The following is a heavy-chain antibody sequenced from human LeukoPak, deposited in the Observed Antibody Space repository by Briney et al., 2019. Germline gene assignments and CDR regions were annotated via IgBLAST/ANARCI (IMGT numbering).Heavy chain of an antibody. CDR1: GFTFTSYG. CDR2: LGYDGTTE. Sequence: GGSLRLSCAASGFTFTSYGMHWVRQAPGRGLEWAAALGYDGTTEYCADSVKGRFTISRDSSKNTLSLQMNSLRAEDTAVFYCARDNSTGSLDYWGQGTLVTVSS. CDR3: ARDNSTGSLDY. J-gene: IGHJ4*02. D-gene: IGHD6-19*01. V-gene: IGHV3-33*01.